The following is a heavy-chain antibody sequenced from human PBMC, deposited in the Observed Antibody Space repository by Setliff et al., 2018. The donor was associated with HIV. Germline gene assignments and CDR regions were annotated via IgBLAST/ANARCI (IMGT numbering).Heavy chain of an antibody. V-gene: IGHV4-34*01. D-gene: IGHD2-21*02. CDR2: INHSGST. CDR3: ARGEFYCGTDCYWSSFDY. CDR1: GGSFTDIGGSFTDYY. J-gene: IGHJ4*02. Sequence: ETLSLTCAVFGGSFTDIGGSFTDYYWIWIRQPPGKGLEWIGEINHSGSTHYNPSLKSRFTISVDTSKNQFSLRLSSVTAADTAVYYCARGEFYCGTDCYWSSFDYWGQGILVTVSS.